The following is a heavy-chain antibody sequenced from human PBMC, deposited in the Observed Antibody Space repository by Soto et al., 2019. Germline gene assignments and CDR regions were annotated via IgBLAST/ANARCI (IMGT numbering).Heavy chain of an antibody. CDR2: ICSGGST. CDR1: GFTVSSNY. Sequence: PXGSLRLSCSASGFTVSSNYISWVRQAPGPGLEWVSIICSGGSTYYADSVKGRFTISRDNSKNTLYLQMNSLRAEDTAVYYCAREASSGWSGGDDAFDIWGQGTMVTVSS. V-gene: IGHV3-53*01. CDR3: AREASSGWSGGDDAFDI. D-gene: IGHD6-19*01. J-gene: IGHJ3*02.